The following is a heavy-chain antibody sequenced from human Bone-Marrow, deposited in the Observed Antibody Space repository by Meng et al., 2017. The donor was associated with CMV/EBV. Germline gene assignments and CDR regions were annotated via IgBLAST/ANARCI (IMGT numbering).Heavy chain of an antibody. V-gene: IGHV4-31*03. D-gene: IGHD2-2*01. CDR2: IYYSGST. Sequence: SETLSLTCTVSGGSISSGGYYWSWIRQHPGKGLEWIGYIYYSGSTYYNPSLKSRVTISVDTSKNQFSLKLSSVTAADTAVYYCARHLPLGYCSSTSCRGGYFQHWGQGTLVTVSS. J-gene: IGHJ1*01. CDR1: GGSISSGGYY. CDR3: ARHLPLGYCSSTSCRGGYFQH.